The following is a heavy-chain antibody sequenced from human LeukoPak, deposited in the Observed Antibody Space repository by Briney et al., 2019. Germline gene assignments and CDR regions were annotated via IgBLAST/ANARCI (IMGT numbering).Heavy chain of an antibody. J-gene: IGHJ4*02. V-gene: IGHV3-20*01. CDR3: ARWRYCSGGSCNPKTKYYFDY. Sequence: GGSLRLSCAASGFTFDDYGMSSVRQAPGKGLGWVSGLNWKGGSTVYADSVKGRFPISRDHAKNSMYLHMNSLRAEDTAFSDSARWRYCSGGSCNPKTKYYFDYWGQGTLVTVSS. D-gene: IGHD2-15*01. CDR2: LNWKGGST. CDR1: GFTFDDYG.